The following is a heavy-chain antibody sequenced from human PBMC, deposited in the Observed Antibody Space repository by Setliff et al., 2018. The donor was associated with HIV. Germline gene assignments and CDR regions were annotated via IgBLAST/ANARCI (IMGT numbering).Heavy chain of an antibody. V-gene: IGHV4-4*07. D-gene: IGHD3-3*01. J-gene: IGHJ3*02. CDR3: ARSKTFYDFWGGYYTHGAFKI. CDR1: GGSINSYY. Sequence: TSETLSLTCTVSGGSINSYYWSWIRQPAGKGLEWIGRIYTSGSANYNPSLKSRVTISVDTSKNQFSLNLTSVTAADTAVYYCARSKTFYDFWGGYYTHGAFKIWGLGTMVTVSS. CDR2: IYTSGSA.